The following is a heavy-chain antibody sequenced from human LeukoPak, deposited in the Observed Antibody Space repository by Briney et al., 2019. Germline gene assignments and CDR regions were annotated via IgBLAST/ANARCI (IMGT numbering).Heavy chain of an antibody. CDR2: ISAYNGNT. J-gene: IGHJ4*02. CDR3: AREGVAGRSGYFDY. D-gene: IGHD6-19*01. Sequence: ASVKVSCKASGYTFTSYGISRVRQAPGQGLEWMGWISAYNGNTHYAQTLQGRVTMTTDTSTSTAYMELRSLRSDDTPVYYCAREGVAGRSGYFDYWGQGTLVTVSS. CDR1: GYTFTSYG. V-gene: IGHV1-18*01.